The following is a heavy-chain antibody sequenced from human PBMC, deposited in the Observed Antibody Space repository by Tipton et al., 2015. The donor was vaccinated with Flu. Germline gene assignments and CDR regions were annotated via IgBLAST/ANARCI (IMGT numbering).Heavy chain of an antibody. J-gene: IGHJ4*02. CDR1: GYTFTTYG. V-gene: IGHV1-18*01. Sequence: QMQLVQSGAEVKKPGASVKVSCKASGYTFTTYGISWVRQAPGQGLEWMGWIRPYNGHTNYAQKFQGRVTMTTDTSTNTAYMELGSLRSGDPAIYSCARDIYGCDSWGQGTLVTVSS. CDR2: IRPYNGHT. CDR3: ARDIYGCDS. D-gene: IGHD3-10*01.